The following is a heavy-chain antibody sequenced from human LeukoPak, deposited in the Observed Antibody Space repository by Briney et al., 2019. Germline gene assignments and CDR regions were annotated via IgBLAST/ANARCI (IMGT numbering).Heavy chain of an antibody. J-gene: IGHJ3*02. CDR2: IYHSGST. Sequence: PSQTLSLTCAVSGGSISSGGYSWSWIRQPPGKGLEWIGYIYHSGSTYYNPSLKSRVTISVDTSKNQFSLKLSSVTAADTAVYYCARYIKAESGDYVDAFDIWGQGTMVTVSS. CDR1: GGSISSGGYS. V-gene: IGHV4-30-2*01. D-gene: IGHD4-17*01. CDR3: ARYIKAESGDYVDAFDI.